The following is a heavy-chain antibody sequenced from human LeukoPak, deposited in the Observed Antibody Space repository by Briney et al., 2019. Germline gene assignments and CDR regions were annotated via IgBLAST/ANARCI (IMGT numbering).Heavy chain of an antibody. J-gene: IGHJ5*02. CDR3: ARELDCRNTSCPKRNWCDP. CDR1: GYSMSSGYY. Sequence: SETLSLTCAVSGYSMSSGYYWGWIRQPPGKGLEWIGSIYHSGSTYYNPSLKSRVTISVDTSKNQFSLKLSSVTAADTAVYYCARELDCRNTSCPKRNWCDPWGQGTLVTVSS. CDR2: IYHSGST. D-gene: IGHD2-2*01. V-gene: IGHV4-38-2*02.